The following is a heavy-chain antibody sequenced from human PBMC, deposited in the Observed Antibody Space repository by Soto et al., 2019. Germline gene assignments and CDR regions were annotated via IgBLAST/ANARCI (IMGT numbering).Heavy chain of an antibody. CDR1: GNTFTYVY. V-gene: IGHV1-45*02. Sequence: QMQLVQSGAEVKKTGSSVKVSCKGSGNTFTYVYLHWVRQAPGQALEWMGWITPFNGNTKYAQKFQDRGNFTGETSLNTAYMELSSLRSDDTAMFYCASGRYDASGYFDYWGQGTLVTVSS. CDR2: ITPFNGNT. D-gene: IGHD3-22*01. J-gene: IGHJ4*02. CDR3: ASGRYDASGYFDY.